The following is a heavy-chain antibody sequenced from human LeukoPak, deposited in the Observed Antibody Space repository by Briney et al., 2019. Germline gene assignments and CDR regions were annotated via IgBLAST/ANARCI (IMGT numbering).Heavy chain of an antibody. CDR1: GFTFRNSW. Sequence: GGSLRLSCAASGFTFRNSWMHWVRQAPGKGLVWVSHVGPDGSYADSVEGRFTISRDNAKNTIFLQMNSLRAEDTAVYYCARDLSFSPDFWGRGTLVTVSS. CDR2: VGPDG. J-gene: IGHJ4*02. CDR3: ARDLSFSPDF. V-gene: IGHV3-74*01.